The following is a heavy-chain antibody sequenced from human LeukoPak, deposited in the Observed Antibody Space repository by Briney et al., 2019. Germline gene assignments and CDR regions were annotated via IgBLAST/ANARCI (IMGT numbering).Heavy chain of an antibody. J-gene: IGHJ4*02. D-gene: IGHD5-18*01. CDR1: GFTFSSYW. CDR2: IKQDGSEK. CDR3: ARVAGIQLPLLASDY. Sequence: GGSLRPSCAASGFTFSSYWMSWVRQAPGKGLEWVANIKQDGSEKYYVDSVKGRFTISRDNAKNSLYLQMNSLRAEDTAVYYCARVAGIQLPLLASDYWGQGTLVTVSS. V-gene: IGHV3-7*01.